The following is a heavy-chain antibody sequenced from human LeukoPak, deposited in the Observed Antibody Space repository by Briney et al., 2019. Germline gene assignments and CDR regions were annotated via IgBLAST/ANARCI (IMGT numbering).Heavy chain of an antibody. CDR1: GGTFSSYA. V-gene: IGHV1-69*04. J-gene: IGHJ3*02. D-gene: IGHD2-2*01. CDR2: IIPILGIA. Sequence: GASVKVSCKASGGTFSSYAISWVRQAPGQGLEWMGRIIPILGIANYAQKFQGRVTITADKSTSTACMELSSLRSEDTAVYYCARPRYCSSTSCYFHDAFDIWGQGTMVTVSS. CDR3: ARPRYCSSTSCYFHDAFDI.